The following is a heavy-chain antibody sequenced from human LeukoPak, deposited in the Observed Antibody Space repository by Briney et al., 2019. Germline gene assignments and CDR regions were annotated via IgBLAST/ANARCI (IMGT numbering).Heavy chain of an antibody. Sequence: SETLSLTCTVSGGSISSSSYYWGWIRQPPGKGLEWIGSIYYSGSTYYNPSLKSRVTISVDTSKNQFSLKLSSVTAADTAVYYCARGNCSGGSCYVTYRGQGTLVTVSS. D-gene: IGHD2-15*01. J-gene: IGHJ4*02. CDR1: GGSISSSSYY. V-gene: IGHV4-39*07. CDR3: ARGNCSGGSCYVTY. CDR2: IYYSGST.